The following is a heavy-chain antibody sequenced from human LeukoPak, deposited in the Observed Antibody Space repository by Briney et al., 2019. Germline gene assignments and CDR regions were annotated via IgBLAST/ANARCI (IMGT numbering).Heavy chain of an antibody. Sequence: ASVKVSCKASGYTFTSYYMHWVRQAPGQGLEWMGIINPSGGSTSYAQKFQGRVTMTRDTSTSTVYMELSSLRSEDTAVYYCARDQLPVVAAPKSRYYYYYMDVWGKGTPVTVSS. CDR3: ARDQLPVVAAPKSRYYYYYMDV. D-gene: IGHD2-15*01. CDR1: GYTFTSYY. V-gene: IGHV1-46*01. J-gene: IGHJ6*03. CDR2: INPSGGST.